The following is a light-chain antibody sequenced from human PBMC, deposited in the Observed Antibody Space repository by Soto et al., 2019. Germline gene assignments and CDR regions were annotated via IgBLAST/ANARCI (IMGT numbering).Light chain of an antibody. J-gene: IGLJ1*01. CDR2: GNN. CDR3: KSYDSSLSGSYV. Sequence: QAVVTQPPSVSGAPGQRVTISCTGSSSNIGAGYDVHWYQRLPGTAPKVLIYGNNNRPSGVPDRFSGSKSGTSASLAITGLRAEDEADYYCKSYDSSLSGSYVFGTGTKLTVL. V-gene: IGLV1-40*01. CDR1: SSNIGAGYD.